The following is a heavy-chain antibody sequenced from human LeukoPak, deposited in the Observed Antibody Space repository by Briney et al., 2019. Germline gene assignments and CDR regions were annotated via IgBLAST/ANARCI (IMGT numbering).Heavy chain of an antibody. V-gene: IGHV4-30-4*08. J-gene: IGHJ4*02. D-gene: IGHD4-23*01. CDR2: IYYSGST. CDR1: GGSISSGDYY. Sequence: PSETLSPTCTVSGGSISSGDYYWSWIRQPPGKGLEWIGYIYYSGSTYYNPSLKSRVTISVDTSKNQFSLKLSSVTAADTAVYYCARDYGGNPDSSYFDYWGQGTLVTVSS. CDR3: ARDYGGNPDSSYFDY.